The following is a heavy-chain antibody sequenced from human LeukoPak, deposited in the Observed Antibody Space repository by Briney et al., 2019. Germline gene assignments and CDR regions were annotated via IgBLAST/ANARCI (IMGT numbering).Heavy chain of an antibody. CDR2: INHSGST. V-gene: IGHV4-34*01. D-gene: IGHD2-15*01. J-gene: IGHJ4*02. CDR1: GGSFSGYY. Sequence: PSETLSLTCAVYGGSFSGYYWSWLRQPPGKGLEWIGEINHSGSTNYNPSLKSRVTISVDTSKNQFSLKLSSVTAADTAVYYCAREETLFLFDYWGQGTLVTVSS. CDR3: AREETLFLFDY.